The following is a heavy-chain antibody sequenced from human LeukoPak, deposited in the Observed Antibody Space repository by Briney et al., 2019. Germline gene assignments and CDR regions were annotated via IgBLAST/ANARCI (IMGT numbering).Heavy chain of an antibody. CDR1: GYTFTGYY. V-gene: IGHV1-2*02. D-gene: IGHD4-17*01. CDR2: INPNSGGT. CDR3: ARHRLYGDFYFDQ. Sequence: ASVKVSCKASGYTFTGYYMHWVRQAPGQGLEWMGWINPNSGGTNYAQTFQGRVTMTRDTSISTAYMELSRLTSDDTAMYYCARHRLYGDFYFDQWGQGTLVTVSS. J-gene: IGHJ4*02.